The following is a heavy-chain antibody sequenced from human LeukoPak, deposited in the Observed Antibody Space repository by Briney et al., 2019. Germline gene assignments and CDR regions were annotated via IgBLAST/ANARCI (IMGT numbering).Heavy chain of an antibody. V-gene: IGHV1-46*01. CDR1: GYTFTSYY. CDR3: AGDFNYYDSSGYSNWFDP. Sequence: VASVKVSCKASGYTFTSYYMHWVRQAPGQGLEWMGIINPSGGSTSYAQKFQGRVTMTRDTSTSTVYMELSSLRSEDTAVYYCAGDFNYYDSSGYSNWFDPWGQGTLVTVSS. D-gene: IGHD3-22*01. CDR2: INPSGGST. J-gene: IGHJ5*02.